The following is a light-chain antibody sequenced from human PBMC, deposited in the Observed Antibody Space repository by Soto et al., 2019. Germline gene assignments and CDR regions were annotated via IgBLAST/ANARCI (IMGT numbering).Light chain of an antibody. CDR3: QEYLNSLPA. V-gene: IGKV2-24*01. Sequence: EIVMTQDPPSSPVTLGQPASLSCRSSHSLVHSDGNTYLSWLQQRPGQPPRLLIYWASTRASGVPDRFSGSGSGTEFTLTISSLQAEDVAVYYCQEYLNSLPAFGQGTKVDI. J-gene: IGKJ1*01. CDR2: WAS. CDR1: HSLVHSDGNTY.